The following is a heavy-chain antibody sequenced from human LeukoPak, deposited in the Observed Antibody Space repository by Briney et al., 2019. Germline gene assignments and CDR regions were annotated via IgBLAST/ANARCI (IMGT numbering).Heavy chain of an antibody. J-gene: IGHJ3*02. V-gene: IGHV3-74*01. D-gene: IGHD6-19*01. CDR1: GFTFSSYW. CDR2: IDSDGSTT. Sequence: GGSLRLSCAASGFTFSSYWMHWVRQAPGKGLVWVSRIDSDGSTTTYADSVKGRFTIFRDNARNTLYLQMNSLRAEDTAVYYCTRSGYGSGWYSPQAFDIWGQGTMVTVSP. CDR3: TRSGYGSGWYSPQAFDI.